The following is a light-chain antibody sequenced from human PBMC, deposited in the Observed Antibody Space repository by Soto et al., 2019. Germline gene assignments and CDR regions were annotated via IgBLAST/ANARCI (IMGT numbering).Light chain of an antibody. V-gene: IGKV3-15*01. CDR1: QSVSSN. CDR3: QQYNNWPPD. J-gene: IGKJ2*01. Sequence: EIVMTQSPAPLSVSPGERATLSCRASQSVSSNLAWYQQKPGQAPRLLIYGASTRATGIPARFSGSGSGTEFTLTISSLQSEDFAVYYCQQYNNWPPDFGQGTKLEIK. CDR2: GAS.